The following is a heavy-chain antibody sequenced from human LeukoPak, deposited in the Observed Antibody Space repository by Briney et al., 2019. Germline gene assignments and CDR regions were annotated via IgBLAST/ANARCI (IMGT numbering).Heavy chain of an antibody. CDR3: AREGTPGCGGDCSALDY. J-gene: IGHJ4*02. CDR2: IYTSGST. V-gene: IGHV4-4*07. D-gene: IGHD2-21*02. Sequence: SETLSLTCTVSGGSISSYYWSWIRQPAGKGLEWIGRIYTSGSTNYNPSLKSRVTMSVDTSKNQFSLKLSSVIAADTAVYYCAREGTPGCGGDCSALDYWGQGTLVTVSS. CDR1: GGSISSYY.